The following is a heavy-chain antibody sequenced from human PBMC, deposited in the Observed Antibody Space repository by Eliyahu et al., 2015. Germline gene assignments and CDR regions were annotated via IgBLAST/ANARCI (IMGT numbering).Heavy chain of an antibody. Sequence: QVQLQQWGAGLLRPSETLSLTXGVXXVSLSDDYWTXIRQPPGKGLEWIGDINHSGVTNQNPSLKSRLTMSVDRSKSQFSLRLTSVTATDTAVYYCARGVGETARVFDYWGQGALVTVSS. V-gene: IGHV4-34*01. CDR2: INHSGVT. CDR1: XVSLSDDY. CDR3: ARGVGETARVFDY. D-gene: IGHD6-6*01. J-gene: IGHJ4*02.